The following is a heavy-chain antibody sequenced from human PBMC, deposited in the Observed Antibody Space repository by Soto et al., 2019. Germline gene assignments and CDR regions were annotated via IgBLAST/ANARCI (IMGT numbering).Heavy chain of an antibody. CDR2: VSYDGSKK. Sequence: QVQLVESGGGVVQPGTSLRLTCAGSGFTFSRNGMHWVRQAPGKGLGWVALVSYDGSKKYYVDSVKGRFTISRDNSENTLYLQMNSLRAEDTAVYYCARWVGGSMSDNSGKYDSWGQGTLVTVSS. CDR1: GFTFSRNG. D-gene: IGHD3-22*01. CDR3: ARWVGGSMSDNSGKYDS. V-gene: IGHV3-30*03. J-gene: IGHJ5*01.